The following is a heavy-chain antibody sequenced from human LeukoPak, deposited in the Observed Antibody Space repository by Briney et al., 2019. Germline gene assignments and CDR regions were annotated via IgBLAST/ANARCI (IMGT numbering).Heavy chain of an antibody. CDR3: ARPFRQFDSSSSYYSFDL. CDR1: GFTFSSYA. J-gene: IGHJ5*02. D-gene: IGHD3-22*01. V-gene: IGHV3-23*01. CDR2: ISGSGAYT. Sequence: GGSLRLSCAASGFTFSSYAMTCVRQAPGEGLEWASAISGSGAYTQYADSVKGRFTISRDNSKNALFLQMNSLRAEETAVYYCARPFRQFDSSSSYYSFDLWGRGTVVTVSS.